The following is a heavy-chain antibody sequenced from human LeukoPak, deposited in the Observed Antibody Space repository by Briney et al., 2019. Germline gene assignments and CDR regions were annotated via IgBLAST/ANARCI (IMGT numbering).Heavy chain of an antibody. Sequence: TLSLTCTVSGDSISSGGYYWSWIRQHPGKGLEWIGYISYSGNTYYNPSLKSRAAISADTPKNQFPLKLSSTTAADTAVYYCARAPVATPSEFDYWGQGTLVTVSS. CDR3: ARAPVATPSEFDY. CDR2: ISYSGNT. V-gene: IGHV4-31*03. CDR1: GDSISSGGYY. J-gene: IGHJ4*02. D-gene: IGHD5-12*01.